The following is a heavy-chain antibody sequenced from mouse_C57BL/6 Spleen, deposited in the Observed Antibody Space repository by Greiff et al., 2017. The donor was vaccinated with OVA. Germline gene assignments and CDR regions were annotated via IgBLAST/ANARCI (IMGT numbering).Heavy chain of an antibody. Sequence: EVQRVESGGGLVNPGGSLKLSCAASGFTFSDYGMHWVRQAQEKGLEWVAYISSGSSTIYYADKVKGRFTISRDNAKNTLFLQMTSLRSEDTAMYYCARKYYGSSEDYFDYWGQGTTLTVSA. V-gene: IGHV5-17*01. CDR3: ARKYYGSSEDYFDY. CDR1: GFTFSDYG. D-gene: IGHD1-1*01. J-gene: IGHJ2*01. CDR2: ISSGSSTI.